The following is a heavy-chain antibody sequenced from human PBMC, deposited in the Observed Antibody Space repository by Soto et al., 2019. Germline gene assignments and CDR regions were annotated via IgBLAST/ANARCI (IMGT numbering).Heavy chain of an antibody. V-gene: IGHV3-48*02. J-gene: IGHJ4*02. CDR3: ARTVHDVQLWFTFDY. D-gene: IGHD5-18*01. CDR2: ISSSSSTI. Sequence: EVQLVESGGGLVQPGGSLRLSCAASGFTFSSYSMNWVRQAPGKGLEWVSYISSSSSTIYYADSVKGRFTISRDNAKNSLYLQMNSLRDEETAVYYCARTVHDVQLWFTFDYWGQGTLVTVSS. CDR1: GFTFSSYS.